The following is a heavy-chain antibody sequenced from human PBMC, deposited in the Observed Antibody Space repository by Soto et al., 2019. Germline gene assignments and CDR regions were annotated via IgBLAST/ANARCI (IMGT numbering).Heavy chain of an antibody. J-gene: IGHJ6*02. CDR1: GGTFSSYT. D-gene: IGHD2-2*01. CDR2: IIPILGIA. CDR3: SGVCSSTSCGNYGMDV. Sequence: QVQLVQSGAEVKKPGSSVKVSCKASGGTFSSYTISWVRQAPGQGLEWMGRIIPILGIANYAQKFQGRVTITADNSTSTAYMELSSLRSEDTAVYYCSGVCSSTSCGNYGMDVWGQGTTVTVSS. V-gene: IGHV1-69*02.